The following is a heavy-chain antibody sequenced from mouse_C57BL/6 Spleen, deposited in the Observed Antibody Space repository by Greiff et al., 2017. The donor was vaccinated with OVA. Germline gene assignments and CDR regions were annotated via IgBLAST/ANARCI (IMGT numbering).Heavy chain of an antibody. Sequence: VKLQESGPELVKPGASVKISCKASGYAFSSSWMNWVKQRPGKGLEWIGRIYPGDGDTNYNGKFKGKATLTADKSSSTAYMQLSSLTSEDSAVYFCAREGSPRYFDYWGQGTTLTVSS. D-gene: IGHD1-1*02. CDR2: IYPGDGDT. CDR3: AREGSPRYFDY. V-gene: IGHV1-82*01. J-gene: IGHJ2*01. CDR1: GYAFSSSW.